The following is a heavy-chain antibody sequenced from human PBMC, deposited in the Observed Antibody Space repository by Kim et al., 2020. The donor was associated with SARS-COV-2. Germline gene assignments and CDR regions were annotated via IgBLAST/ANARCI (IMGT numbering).Heavy chain of an antibody. Sequence: GGSLRLSCAASGFSVGNNYMRWVRQAPGKGLEWVSVIYNTGTTYYADSLKRRFSIARDTSKNTISLQMKTLRVDDTAVYYCVRDASMVRRGIISDFGGQG. D-gene: IGHD3-10*01. J-gene: IGHJ4*02. CDR1: GFSVGNNY. V-gene: IGHV3-66*01. CDR3: VRDASMVRRGIISDF. CDR2: IYNTGTT.